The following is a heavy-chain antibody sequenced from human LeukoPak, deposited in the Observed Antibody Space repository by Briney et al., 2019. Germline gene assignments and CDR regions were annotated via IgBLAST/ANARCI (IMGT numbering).Heavy chain of an antibody. CDR2: ISAYNGNT. V-gene: IGHV1-18*01. D-gene: IGHD3-3*01. CDR1: GYTFTSYG. J-gene: IGHJ6*02. Sequence: GASVKVSCKASGYTFTSYGISWVRQAPGQGLEWMGWISAYNGNTNYAQKLQGRVTMTTDTSTSTAYMELRSLRSDDTAVHYCARDPRADLRYDFWSGLGTADGYYYGMDVWGQGTTVTVSS. CDR3: ARDPRADLRYDFWSGLGTADGYYYGMDV.